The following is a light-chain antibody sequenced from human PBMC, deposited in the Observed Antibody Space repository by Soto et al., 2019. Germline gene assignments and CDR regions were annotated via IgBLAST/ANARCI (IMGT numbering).Light chain of an antibody. CDR2: TAS. CDR1: QSVTFN. V-gene: IGKV3-15*01. J-gene: IGKJ2*01. Sequence: EIVLTQSPAALSASPGERVILSCKASQSVTFNLAWYQQKPGQAPRLLIHTASTRATGIPARFSGGWSGAEYTPTISSLQSEDVAVYFCQQYANCPPYTFGQGTKMEIK. CDR3: QQYANCPPYT.